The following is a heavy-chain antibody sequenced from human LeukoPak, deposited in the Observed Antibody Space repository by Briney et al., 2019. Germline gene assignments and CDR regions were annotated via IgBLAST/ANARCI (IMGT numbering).Heavy chain of an antibody. Sequence: ASVKVSRKASGYTFTSYYMHWMRRAPGQGLEWMGIINPSGGSTSYAQKFQGRVTMTRDTSTSTVYMELSSLRSEDTAVYYCARDRVDSSGYYYVGLLVYWGQGTLVTVSS. CDR3: ARDRVDSSGYYYVGLLVY. J-gene: IGHJ4*02. CDR2: INPSGGST. CDR1: GYTFTSYY. D-gene: IGHD3-22*01. V-gene: IGHV1-46*01.